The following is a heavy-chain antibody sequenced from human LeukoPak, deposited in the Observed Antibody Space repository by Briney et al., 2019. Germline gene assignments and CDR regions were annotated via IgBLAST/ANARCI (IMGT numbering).Heavy chain of an antibody. CDR3: ARAEWSNWYFDL. J-gene: IGHJ2*01. CDR1: GFTLSTYW. V-gene: IGHV3-7*03. CDR2: IKQDGSEK. Sequence: GGSLRLSCAASGFTLSTYWMNWVRQAPGKGLEWVADIKQDGSEKYYVDSVKGRFTLSRDSTENSLYLQMNSLRAEDTAVYYCARAEWSNWYFDLWGRGTLVTVSS. D-gene: IGHD3-3*01.